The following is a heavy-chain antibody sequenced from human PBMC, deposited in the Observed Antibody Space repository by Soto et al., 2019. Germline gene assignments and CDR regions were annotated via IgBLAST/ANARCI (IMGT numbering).Heavy chain of an antibody. D-gene: IGHD3-16*01. CDR3: ARAVFTVWDYYYYMDV. CDR1: GGSISSGGYY. V-gene: IGHV4-31*03. J-gene: IGHJ6*03. Sequence: SETLSLTCTVSGGSISSGGYYWSWIRQHPGKGLEWIGYIYYSGSTYYNPSLKSRVTISVDTSKNQFSLKLSSVTAADTAVYYCARAVFTVWDYYYYMDVWGKGTTVTVSS. CDR2: IYYSGST.